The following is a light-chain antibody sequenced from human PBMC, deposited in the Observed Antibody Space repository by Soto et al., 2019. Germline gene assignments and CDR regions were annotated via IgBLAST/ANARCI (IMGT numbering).Light chain of an antibody. CDR3: QQYNNWPPWT. CDR1: QSVSSN. CDR2: GAS. V-gene: IGKV3-15*01. Sequence: EIMMTQSTATLSASPGERATLSCGDSQSVSSNLAWYQQKPGQAPRLLIYGASTTATGIPARFSGRGSGTEFTLTICSLQSEDFAVYYCQQYNNWPPWTVGQGTKV. J-gene: IGKJ1*01.